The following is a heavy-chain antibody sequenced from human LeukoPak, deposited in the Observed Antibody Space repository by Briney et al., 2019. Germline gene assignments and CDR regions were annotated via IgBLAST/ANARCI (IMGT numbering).Heavy chain of an antibody. V-gene: IGHV3-73*01. D-gene: IGHD6-19*01. CDR3: ARDSWRWLVRGKVRSFDY. CDR2: IRTRVNSYAT. CDR1: GFTFSGSV. J-gene: IGHJ4*02. Sequence: PGGSLKLSCAASGFTFSGSVMHWVRQASGKGLEWVGRIRTRVNSYATAYAASVNGRFTISRDDSKNTAYLQMNSLKTEDTAVYYCARDSWRWLVRGKVRSFDYWGQGTLVTVSS.